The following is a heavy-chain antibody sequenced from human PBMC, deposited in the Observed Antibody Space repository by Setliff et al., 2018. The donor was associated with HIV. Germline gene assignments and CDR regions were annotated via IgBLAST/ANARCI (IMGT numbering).Heavy chain of an antibody. V-gene: IGHV4-34*01. J-gene: IGHJ4*02. CDR1: SGSFGSYY. Sequence: PSETLSLTCAVNSGSFGSYYWSWLRQSPGKGLEWIGEVNQRVTSNYNPSLKSRVTMSIDESKSQFPLKLSSVTAADTAVYFCARDKGGGYFDSWGQGTLVTVSS. CDR2: VNQRVTS. D-gene: IGHD3-16*01. CDR3: ARDKGGGYFDS.